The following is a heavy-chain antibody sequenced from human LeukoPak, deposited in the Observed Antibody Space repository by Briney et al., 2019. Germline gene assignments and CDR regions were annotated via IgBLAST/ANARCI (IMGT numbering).Heavy chain of an antibody. CDR2: ISSSSSYI. D-gene: IGHD7-27*01. Sequence: GGSLRLSCAASGFTFSNYWMNWVRQAPGKGLEWVSSISSSSSYIYYADSVKGRFTISRDNAKNSLYLQMNSLRAEDTAVYYCARDRLSLGAFDIWGQGTMVTVSS. CDR1: GFTFSNYW. J-gene: IGHJ3*02. CDR3: ARDRLSLGAFDI. V-gene: IGHV3-21*01.